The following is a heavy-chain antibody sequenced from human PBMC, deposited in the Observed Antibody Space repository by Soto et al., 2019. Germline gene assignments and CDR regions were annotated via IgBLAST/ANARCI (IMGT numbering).Heavy chain of an antibody. CDR2: ISYGGYT. Sequence: LSLTCTVSGASVSSSSYYWAWVRQAPEKGLEWIGAISYGGYTYRNPSLRSRVTIFVDTSRSQFSLDLTSVTAADTAIYYCAGAVSDFDVRRYRTSYFDQWGQGLLVTVSS. J-gene: IGHJ4*02. CDR1: GASVSSSSYY. CDR3: AGAVSDFDVRRYRTSYFDQ. V-gene: IGHV4-39*01. D-gene: IGHD3-10*02.